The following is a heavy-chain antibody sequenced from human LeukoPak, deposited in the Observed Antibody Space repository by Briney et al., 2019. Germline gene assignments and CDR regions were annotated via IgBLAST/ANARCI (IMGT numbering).Heavy chain of an antibody. CDR3: ARAGPRRDGYNFDC. J-gene: IGHJ4*02. V-gene: IGHV4-59*01. CDR2: VYDGGST. CDR1: GDSITSYY. D-gene: IGHD5-24*01. Sequence: SETLSLTCTVSGDSITSYYWSWIRQPPGKGLEWIGLVYDGGSTYYNPSLKSRVTISLDTSKNQVSLNLNSVTSPDTAVYYCARAGPRRDGYNFDCWGQGTLVTVSS.